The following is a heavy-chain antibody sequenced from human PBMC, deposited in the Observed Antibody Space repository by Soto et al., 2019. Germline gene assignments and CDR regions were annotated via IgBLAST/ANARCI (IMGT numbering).Heavy chain of an antibody. CDR1: GTSFSNSS. V-gene: IGHV4-34*01. CDR2: INHNGST. Sequence: QVQLQQWGAGLLKPSETLSLSCSVYGTSFSNSSWSWIRQAPGKGLEWLGEINHNGSTNYNLSLNSRVTISVDASKKEFSQKLRSVSAADKAVYYCARVGQLFPDLDLWFRGTLVSVSS. J-gene: IGHJ2*01. CDR3: ARVGQLFPDLDL. D-gene: IGHD3-10*01.